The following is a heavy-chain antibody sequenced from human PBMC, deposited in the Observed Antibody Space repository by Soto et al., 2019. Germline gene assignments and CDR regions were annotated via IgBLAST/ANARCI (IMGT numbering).Heavy chain of an antibody. D-gene: IGHD5-12*01. V-gene: IGHV1-69*12. CDR1: GGTFSNYP. J-gene: IGHJ2*01. CDR3: ARGNHRWLQLWYFEL. CDR2: IIPIFGTV. Sequence: QVQLVQSGAEVKKPGSSVKVSCKASGGTFSNYPVSWVRQAPGQGLEWMGGIIPIFGTVNYAQKFQGRLTITADESPSTAYMELSVLRSEDTAVYYCARGNHRWLQLWYFELWGRGTLVTVSS.